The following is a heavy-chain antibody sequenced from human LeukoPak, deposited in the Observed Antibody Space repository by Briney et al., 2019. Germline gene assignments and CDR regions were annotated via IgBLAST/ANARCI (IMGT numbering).Heavy chain of an antibody. CDR2: ISSTSSYI. CDR1: GFTFSSY. Sequence: GGSLRLSCAASGFTFSSYMNWVRQAPGKGLEWVSSISSTSSYIYYADSVKGRFTISRDNAKNSLYLQMNSLRADDTAVYYCAKGIAVAGTLLTPPDCWGQGTLVTVSS. J-gene: IGHJ4*02. D-gene: IGHD6-19*01. CDR3: AKGIAVAGTLLTPPDC. V-gene: IGHV3-21*01.